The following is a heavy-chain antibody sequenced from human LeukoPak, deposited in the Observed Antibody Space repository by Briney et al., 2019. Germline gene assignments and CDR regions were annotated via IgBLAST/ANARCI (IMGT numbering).Heavy chain of an antibody. D-gene: IGHD3-9*01. J-gene: IGHJ4*02. V-gene: IGHV1-18*04. CDR1: GYTFTSYG. CDR3: ARDRRYFDWLLSDY. CDR2: ISAYNGNT. Sequence: ASVRVSCKASGYTFTSYGISWARQAPGQGLEWMGWISAYNGNTNYAQKLQGRVTMTTDTSTSTAYMELRSLRSDDTAVYYCARDRRYFDWLLSDYWGQGTLVTVSS.